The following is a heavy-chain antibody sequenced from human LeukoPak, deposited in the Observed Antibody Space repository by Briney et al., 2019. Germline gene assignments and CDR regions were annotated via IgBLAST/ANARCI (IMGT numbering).Heavy chain of an antibody. CDR3: ASYYGRGYYFDF. CDR2: IYSSGTT. V-gene: IGHV3-23*05. CDR1: GFTFSSYA. Sequence: GGSLRLSCAASGFTFSSYAMSWVRQAPGKGLEWVSVIYSSGTTYYADSVKGRFTISRDYSKNTLYLQMNSLRAEDTAVYYCASYYGRGYYFDFWGQGTLVTVSS. J-gene: IGHJ4*02. D-gene: IGHD3-22*01.